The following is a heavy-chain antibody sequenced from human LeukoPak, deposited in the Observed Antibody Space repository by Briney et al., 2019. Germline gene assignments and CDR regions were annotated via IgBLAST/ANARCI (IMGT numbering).Heavy chain of an antibody. CDR1: GGSISSGSYY. V-gene: IGHV4-61*02. CDR2: LYTSGST. D-gene: IGHD3-10*01. CDR3: ARQHMIRGVIPYYYYMDV. Sequence: SETLSLTCTVSGGSISSGSYYWSWIRQPAGKGLEWIGRLYTSGSTNYNPSLKSRVTISVDTSKNQFSLKLSSVTAADTAVYYCARQHMIRGVIPYYYYMDVWGKGTTVTISS. J-gene: IGHJ6*03.